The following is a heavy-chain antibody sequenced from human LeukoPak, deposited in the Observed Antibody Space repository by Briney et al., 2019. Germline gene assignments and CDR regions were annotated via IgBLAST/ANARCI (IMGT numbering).Heavy chain of an antibody. CDR3: ARGSDFWSGYYTVDY. V-gene: IGHV4-59*01. D-gene: IGHD3-3*01. CDR2: IYYSGST. CDR1: GGSISSYY. J-gene: IGHJ4*02. Sequence: PSETLSLTCTVSGGSISSYYWSWIRQPPGKGLEWIGYIYYSGSTNYNPSLKSRVTISVDTSKNQFSLKLSSVTAADTAVYYCARGSDFWSGYYTVDYWGQGTLVTVSS.